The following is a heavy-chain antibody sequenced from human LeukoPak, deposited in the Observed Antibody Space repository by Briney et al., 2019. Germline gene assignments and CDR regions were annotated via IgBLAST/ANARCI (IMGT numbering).Heavy chain of an antibody. V-gene: IGHV3-48*03. CDR2: INSGGSAI. CDR3: VKGYCSSTSCYAFDY. Sequence: PGGSLRLSCAASGFTFNSYEMSWVRQAPGKGLEWVSYINSGGSAIYYADSVKGRFTISRDNSKNTLYLQMSSLRGEDTAVYYCVKGYCSSTSCYAFDYWGQGTLVTVSS. D-gene: IGHD2-2*01. CDR1: GFTFNSYE. J-gene: IGHJ4*02.